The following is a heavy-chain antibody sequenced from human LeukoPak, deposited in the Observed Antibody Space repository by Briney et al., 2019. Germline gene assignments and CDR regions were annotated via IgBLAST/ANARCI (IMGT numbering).Heavy chain of an antibody. CDR3: ARDRTPSLDFDFKNGMDV. Sequence: ASVKVSCKASGYTFTGYYMHWVRQAPGQGLEWMGWINPNSGGTNYAQKFQGRVTMTRDTSISTAYMELSRLRSDDTAVYYCARDRTPSLDFDFKNGMDVWGQGTTVTVSS. CDR1: GYTFTGYY. V-gene: IGHV1-2*02. J-gene: IGHJ6*02. CDR2: INPNSGGT. D-gene: IGHD3-9*01.